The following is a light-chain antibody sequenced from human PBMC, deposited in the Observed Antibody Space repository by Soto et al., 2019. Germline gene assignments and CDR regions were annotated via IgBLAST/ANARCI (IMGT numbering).Light chain of an antibody. V-gene: IGKV2-30*01. CDR3: MQGPHWPPA. CDR2: KVS. J-gene: IGKJ1*01. CDR1: QXLXXYDENIY. Sequence: VVMTQSPLSQPVTLVQPASISCXSRQXLXXYDENIYLMWFQQRPGQSPRRLIYKVSTRDSGVQDRFGGSGSDTDFTLKIRSVEVEDVGVYYGMQGPHWPPAFGKGTKLDIK.